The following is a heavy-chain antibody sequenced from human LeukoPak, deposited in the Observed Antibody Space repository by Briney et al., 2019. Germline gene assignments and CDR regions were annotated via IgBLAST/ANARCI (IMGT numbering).Heavy chain of an antibody. Sequence: SETLSLTCTVSGGSISGYFWTWIRQPAGNGLEGIGRTYSSGSNNYNPSLKSRATMPLDTPTNHFSLNLTSVTAADTAVYYCAREPTSGREPTSGRPLDYWGQGTLVTVSS. D-gene: IGHD5-12*01. J-gene: IGHJ4*02. V-gene: IGHV4-4*07. CDR3: AREPTSGREPTSGRPLDY. CDR2: TYSSGSN. CDR1: GGSISGYF.